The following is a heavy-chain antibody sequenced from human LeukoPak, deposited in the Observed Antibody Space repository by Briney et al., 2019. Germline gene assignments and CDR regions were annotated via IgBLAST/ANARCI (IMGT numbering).Heavy chain of an antibody. Sequence: GGSLRLSCAASGFSFNSYAFHWVRQAPGKGLEWVAVISYDGSNKYYADSVKGRFTISRDNSKNTVYLQMNSLRVEDTAVYYCARGTSQGYCGGGGCYGAFDIWGQGTMVTVSS. D-gene: IGHD2-15*01. V-gene: IGHV3-30-3*01. CDR2: ISYDGSNK. CDR1: GFSFNSYA. J-gene: IGHJ3*02. CDR3: ARGTSQGYCGGGGCYGAFDI.